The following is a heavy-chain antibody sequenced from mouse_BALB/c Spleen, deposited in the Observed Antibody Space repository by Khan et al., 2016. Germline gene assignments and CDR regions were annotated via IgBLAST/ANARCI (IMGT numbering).Heavy chain of an antibody. Sequence: VQLQESGAELAKPGASVKMSCKASGYTFTSYWMHWVKQRPGQGLEWIGYINPSTGYTEYNQKFKEKATLTADKSSSTANMPMSSLTSEDSAVYYCATSYYYGRSYYAMDCWGQGTSVTVSS. CDR3: ATSYYYGRSYYAMDC. J-gene: IGHJ4*01. D-gene: IGHD1-1*01. CDR1: GYTFTSYW. V-gene: IGHV1-7*01. CDR2: INPSTGYT.